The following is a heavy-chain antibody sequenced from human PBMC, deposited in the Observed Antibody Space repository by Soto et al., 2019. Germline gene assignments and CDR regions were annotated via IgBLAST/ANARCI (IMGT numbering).Heavy chain of an antibody. CDR3: TAEAYCGGGSCPEY. CDR1: GLTFSRAW. J-gene: IGHJ4*02. D-gene: IGHD2-15*01. Sequence: EVQLVESGGGLAQPGGSLRLSCAASGLTFSRAWMSWVRQAPGKGLEWVARVKSKIDGGAIDYAGPVKGRFTISRDDSRSTVYLQMSSLKAEDTALYYCTAEAYCGGGSCPEYWGQGTLVTVSS. CDR2: VKSKIDGGAI. V-gene: IGHV3-15*01.